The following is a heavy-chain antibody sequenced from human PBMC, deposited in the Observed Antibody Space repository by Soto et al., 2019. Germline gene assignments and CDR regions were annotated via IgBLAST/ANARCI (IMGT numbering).Heavy chain of an antibody. CDR1: GGSITSSNW. J-gene: IGHJ5*02. V-gene: IGHV4-4*02. CDR3: GRGGDISGGCGGLSWFDP. CDR2: IDESGDINYS. D-gene: IGHD2-15*01. Sequence: QVQLQESGPGLVKPSGTLSLTCAVSGGSITSSNWWSWVRQTPEKGLEWIGEIDESGDINYSNYNRALKSRVSIALDKSRNHFSMRVISVTAADTALYYWGRGGDISGGCGGLSWFDPWGQGTQVTVSS.